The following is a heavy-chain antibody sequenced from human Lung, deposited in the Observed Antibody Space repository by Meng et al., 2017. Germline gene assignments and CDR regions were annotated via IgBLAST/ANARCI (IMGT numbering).Heavy chain of an antibody. CDR3: ARDEDISAAWILFGDY. CDR2: INPKSGDT. J-gene: IGHJ4*02. CDR1: GYNFPDYY. Sequence: ASVKVSCKPSGYNFPDYYIHWVRRAPGQGLEWMGRINPKSGDTHYAQKFKARVTMTGDTSISTAYMELSRLRSDDTAMYYCARDEDISAAWILFGDYWGQGTLVTVSS. D-gene: IGHD6-25*01. V-gene: IGHV1-2*06.